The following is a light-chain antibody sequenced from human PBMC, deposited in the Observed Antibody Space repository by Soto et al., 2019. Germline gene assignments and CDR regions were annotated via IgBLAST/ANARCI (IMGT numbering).Light chain of an antibody. CDR2: DAS. CDR1: QSISSW. Sequence: DIQMTQSPSSLSASVGGRITISCRASQSISSWLAWYQQKPGKAPKLLIYDASSLESGVPSRFSGSGSGTEFTLTISSLQPDDFATYYCQKYNSARWTFGQGTKVDIK. J-gene: IGKJ1*01. V-gene: IGKV1-5*01. CDR3: QKYNSARWT.